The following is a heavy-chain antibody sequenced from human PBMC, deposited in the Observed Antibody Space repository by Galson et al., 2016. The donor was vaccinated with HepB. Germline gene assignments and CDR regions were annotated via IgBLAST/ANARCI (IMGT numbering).Heavy chain of an antibody. Sequence: SLRLSCAASGFTFSSYEMHWVRQAPGKGLEWVSYISSSGSTINYADSVKGRFTISRDNAKNSLYLQMNSLRAEDTAVYYCARDRSSWRLYYYYGMDVWDQGTTVTVSS. D-gene: IGHD6-13*01. CDR3: ARDRSSWRLYYYYGMDV. J-gene: IGHJ6*02. V-gene: IGHV3-48*03. CDR2: ISSSGSTI. CDR1: GFTFSSYE.